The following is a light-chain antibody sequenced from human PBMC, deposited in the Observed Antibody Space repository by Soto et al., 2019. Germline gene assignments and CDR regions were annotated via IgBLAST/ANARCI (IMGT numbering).Light chain of an antibody. V-gene: IGLV1-44*01. Sequence: QSALTQPPSASVTAGQRVTISCSGSSSDIGSNPVNWYQQLPGKAPKLLIYSNNHRPSGVPDRFSGSKSGTSASLAISGLQSEDEADYYCAAWEDSLNGPVFGGGTK. CDR1: SSDIGSNP. J-gene: IGLJ3*02. CDR3: AAWEDSLNGPV. CDR2: SNN.